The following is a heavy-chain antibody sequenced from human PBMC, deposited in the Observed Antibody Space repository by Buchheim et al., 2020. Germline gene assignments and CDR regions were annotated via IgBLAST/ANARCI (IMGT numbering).Heavy chain of an antibody. CDR2: LYYSGNT. J-gene: IGHJ4*02. CDR1: GDSISSGDYC. V-gene: IGHV4-31*03. CDR3: ARRSTSGNFDY. D-gene: IGHD6-13*01. Sequence: QVQLQESGPGLVKPSQTLSLTCTVSGDSISSGDYCCTWVRQHPGKGLEWIGYLYYSGNTYYNPSLKSRVTISVDTSKNQFSLKLSSVTAADPAVYYCARRSTSGNFDYWGQGTL.